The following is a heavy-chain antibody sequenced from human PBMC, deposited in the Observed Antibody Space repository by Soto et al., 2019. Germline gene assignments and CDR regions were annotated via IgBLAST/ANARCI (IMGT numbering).Heavy chain of an antibody. CDR2: ISYDGILK. CDR1: GFTFSAFG. Sequence: QVHLVESGGGVVQPGRSVRLSCEASGFTFSAFGMHWVRQAPGKGLEWVAIISYDGILKYYADSVKGRFTISRDTSKSALYLQMNSLRPEDTAVYYCAKDFKISGGHYGSLNYYYGMDVW. D-gene: IGHD3-10*01. J-gene: IGHJ6*01. V-gene: IGHV3-30*18. CDR3: AKDFKISGGHYGSLNYYYGMDV.